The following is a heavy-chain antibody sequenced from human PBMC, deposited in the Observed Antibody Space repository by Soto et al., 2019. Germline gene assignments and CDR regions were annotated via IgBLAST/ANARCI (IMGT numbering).Heavy chain of an antibody. J-gene: IGHJ4*02. D-gene: IGHD3-10*01. CDR3: ARNYGPGYTFDY. CDR2: IYYSGST. CDR1: GGSISSSSYY. Sequence: SETLSLTCTVSGGSISSSSYYWSWIRQPPGKGLEWIGYIYYSGSTNYNPSLKSRVTISVDTSKNQFSLKLSSVTAADTAVYYCARNYGPGYTFDYWGQGTLVTVSS. V-gene: IGHV4-61*05.